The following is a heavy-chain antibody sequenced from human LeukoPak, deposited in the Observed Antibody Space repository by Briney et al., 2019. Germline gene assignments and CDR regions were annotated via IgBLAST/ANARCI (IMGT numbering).Heavy chain of an antibody. CDR3: ARDPFPYSYYYGMDV. Sequence: ASVKVSCKASGYTFTGYYMHWVRQAPGQGLEWMGWINPNSGGTNYAQKFQGRVTMTRDTSISTAYMELSRLRSDDTAVYYCARDPFPYSYYYGMDVWGQGTMVTVSS. CDR2: INPNSGGT. J-gene: IGHJ6*02. V-gene: IGHV1-2*02. CDR1: GYTFTGYY.